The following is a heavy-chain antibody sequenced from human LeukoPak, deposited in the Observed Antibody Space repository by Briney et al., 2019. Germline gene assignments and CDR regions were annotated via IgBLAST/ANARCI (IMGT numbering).Heavy chain of an antibody. J-gene: IGHJ6*03. V-gene: IGHV1-18*01. Sequence: GASVKVSCKASGYTFTSYGIIWVRQAPGQGLEWMGWISAYNGNTNYAQKLQGRVTMTTDTSTSTAYMELRSLRSDDTAVYYCAREGAAAGTSYYYYMDVWGKGTTVTVSS. CDR2: ISAYNGNT. CDR3: AREGAAAGTSYYYYMDV. CDR1: GYTFTSYG. D-gene: IGHD6-13*01.